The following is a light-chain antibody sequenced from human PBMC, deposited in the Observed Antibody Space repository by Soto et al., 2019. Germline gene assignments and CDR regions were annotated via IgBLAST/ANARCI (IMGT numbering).Light chain of an antibody. CDR3: QQRSNWPT. CDR1: QSVSSY. J-gene: IGKJ1*01. Sequence: ENVLTQSPGTLSLSPGERATLSCRASQSVSSYLAWYQQKPGQAPRLLIYDASNRATGIPARFSGSGSGTDFTLTISSLEPEDFAVYYCQQRSNWPTFGQGTKVDI. CDR2: DAS. V-gene: IGKV3-11*01.